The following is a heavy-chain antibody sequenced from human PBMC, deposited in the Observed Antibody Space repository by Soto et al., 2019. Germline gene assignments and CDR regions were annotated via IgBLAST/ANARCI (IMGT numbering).Heavy chain of an antibody. CDR1: GFTFSSYA. CDR3: ARVGITMIVVVPIDI. Sequence: SCAASGFTFSSYAMHWVRQAPGKGLEWVAVISYDGSNKYYADSVKGRFTISRDNSKNTLYLQMNSLRAEDTAVYYCARVGITMIVVVPIDIWGQGTMVT. J-gene: IGHJ3*02. V-gene: IGHV3-30-3*01. CDR2: ISYDGSNK. D-gene: IGHD3-22*01.